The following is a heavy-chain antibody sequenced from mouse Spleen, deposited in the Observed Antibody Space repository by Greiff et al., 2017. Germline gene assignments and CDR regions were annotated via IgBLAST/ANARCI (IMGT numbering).Heavy chain of an antibody. V-gene: IGHV8-8*01. D-gene: IGHD2-4*01. Sequence: QVTLKECGPGILQPSQTLSLTCSFSGFSLSTFGMGVGWIRQPSGKGLEWLAHIWWDDDKYYNPALKSRLTISKDTSKNQVFLKIANVDTADTATYYCARMMQETVSSMTGAMDYWGQGTSVTVSS. J-gene: IGHJ4*01. CDR2: IWWDDDK. CDR3: ARMMQETVSSMTGAMDY. CDR1: GFSLSTFGMG.